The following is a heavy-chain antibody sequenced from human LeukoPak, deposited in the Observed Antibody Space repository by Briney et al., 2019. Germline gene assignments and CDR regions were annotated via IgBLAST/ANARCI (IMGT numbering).Heavy chain of an antibody. D-gene: IGHD3-10*01. Sequence: GESLRISCKGAGNSFISYWISWVRQMPGKGLEWMGNIDPSDSYTNYSPSFRGHVSISADKSISTAYLQWSSLKASDTAMYYCARHPPRIRGVIRRHGMDVWGQGTTVTVSS. V-gene: IGHV5-10-1*01. CDR2: IDPSDSYT. CDR1: GNSFISYW. CDR3: ARHPPRIRGVIRRHGMDV. J-gene: IGHJ6*02.